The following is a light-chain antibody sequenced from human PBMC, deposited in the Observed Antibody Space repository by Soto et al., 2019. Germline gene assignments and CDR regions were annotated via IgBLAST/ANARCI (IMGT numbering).Light chain of an antibody. CDR2: EVS. J-gene: IGLJ1*01. Sequence: QSVLTQPASVSGSPGQSITISCTGTSSDVGGYEFVSWYQQHPGKAPKLMIYEVSNRPSGVSSRFSGSKSGNTASLTISGLQAEDEADYYCTSYTSSFTHLFGTGTKVTVL. V-gene: IGLV2-14*01. CDR3: TSYTSSFTHL. CDR1: SSDVGGYEF.